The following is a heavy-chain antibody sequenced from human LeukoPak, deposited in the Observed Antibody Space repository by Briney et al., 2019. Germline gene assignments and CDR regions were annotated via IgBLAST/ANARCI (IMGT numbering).Heavy chain of an antibody. CDR3: ARVVRGVLPDY. CDR1: GGSISSYY. Sequence: SETLSLTCTVSGGSISSYYWSWIRQPPGKGLEWIGYIYYSGSTNYNSSLKSRVTISVDTSKNQFSLKLSSVTAADTAVYYCARVVRGVLPDYWGQGTLVTVSS. CDR2: IYYSGST. V-gene: IGHV4-59*01. D-gene: IGHD3-10*01. J-gene: IGHJ4*02.